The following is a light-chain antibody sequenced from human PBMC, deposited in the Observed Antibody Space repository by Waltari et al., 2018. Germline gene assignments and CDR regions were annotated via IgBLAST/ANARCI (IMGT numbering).Light chain of an antibody. CDR2: DVN. Sequence: QSALTQPASVSGSPGQSITISCTGTSSDVGGYNYVSWYQQHPDKAPKLMIYDVNNRASGVSNRFSGSKSCNTASLTISGLQAEGEADYYCSSYTSSSTLFGGGTKLTVL. CDR3: SSYTSSSTL. V-gene: IGLV2-14*03. J-gene: IGLJ2*01. CDR1: SSDVGGYNY.